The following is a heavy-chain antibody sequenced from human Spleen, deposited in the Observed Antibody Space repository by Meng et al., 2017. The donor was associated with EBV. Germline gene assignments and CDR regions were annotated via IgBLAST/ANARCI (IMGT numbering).Heavy chain of an antibody. CDR3: VGRDSSGYHT. V-gene: IGHV3-21*01. J-gene: IGHJ5*02. Sequence: EEQLVESGGGLVKPGGSLRLSCAASGFTFSSHTMNWVRQAPGKGLQWVSSISTTSSYIHYEDSVQGRFTISRDDAKNSLNLQMSSLRAEDTAMYYCVGRDSSGYHTWGQGTLVTVSS. D-gene: IGHD3-22*01. CDR1: GFTFSSHT. CDR2: ISTTSSYI.